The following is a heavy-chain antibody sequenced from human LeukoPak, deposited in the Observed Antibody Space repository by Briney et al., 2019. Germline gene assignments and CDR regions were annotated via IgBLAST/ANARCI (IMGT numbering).Heavy chain of an antibody. J-gene: IGHJ4*02. CDR1: GGSISSYY. CDR2: IYYSGST. D-gene: IGHD2-15*01. V-gene: IGHV4-59*01. Sequence: SSETLSLTCTVSGGSISSYYWSWIRQPPGKGLEWIGYIYYSGSTNYNPSLKSRVTISVDTSKNQFSLKLSSVTAADTAVYYCARGGVDKTFDYFDYWGQGTLVTVSS. CDR3: ARGGVDKTFDYFDY.